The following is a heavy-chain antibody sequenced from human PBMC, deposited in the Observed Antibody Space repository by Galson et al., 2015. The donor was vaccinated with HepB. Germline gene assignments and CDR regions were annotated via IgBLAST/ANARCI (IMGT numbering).Heavy chain of an antibody. J-gene: IGHJ5*02. Sequence: LRLSCAASGFAFSGYAMHWVRQAPGKGPEWVAGIRYDGTKEYYTDSVKGRFTISRDNSKNTVFLQMESLRAEDTAVYYCAKEGMSVGGNWFDPWGQGTLVTVSS. V-gene: IGHV3-30*02. CDR1: GFAFSGYA. CDR3: AKEGMSVGGNWFDP. CDR2: IRYDGTKE. D-gene: IGHD3-16*01.